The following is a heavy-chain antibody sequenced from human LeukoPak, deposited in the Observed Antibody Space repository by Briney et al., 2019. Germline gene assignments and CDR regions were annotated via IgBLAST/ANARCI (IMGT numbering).Heavy chain of an antibody. CDR3: AGGHSSGYYPIDY. Sequence: GGSLRLSCAASGFTVSSNYMSWVRQAPGKGLEWVSYISSSGSTIYYADSVKGRFTISRDNAKNSLYLQMNSLRAEDTAVYYCAGGHSSGYYPIDYWGQGTLVTVSS. CDR1: GFTVSSNY. J-gene: IGHJ4*02. V-gene: IGHV3-48*01. CDR2: ISSSGSTI. D-gene: IGHD3-22*01.